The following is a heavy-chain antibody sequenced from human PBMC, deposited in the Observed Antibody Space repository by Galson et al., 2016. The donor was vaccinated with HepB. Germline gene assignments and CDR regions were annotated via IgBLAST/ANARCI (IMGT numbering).Heavy chain of an antibody. V-gene: IGHV1-46*01. Sequence: SVTVSCKASGYTFTTYYMHWVRQAPGQGLEWMGILNPIDGNTSYAEQFQGRVTMTRDTSTSTVYLELSSLTSEDAAMYYCAIETYLSGGQCSSGMDVWGQGTTVTVSS. D-gene: IGHD2-15*01. CDR2: LNPIDGNT. J-gene: IGHJ6*02. CDR1: GYTFTTYY. CDR3: AIETYLSGGQCSSGMDV.